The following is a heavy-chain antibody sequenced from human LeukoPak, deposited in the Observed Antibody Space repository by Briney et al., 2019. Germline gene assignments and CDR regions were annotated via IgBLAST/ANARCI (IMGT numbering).Heavy chain of an antibody. CDR2: ISSSSSYI. D-gene: IGHD2-21*01. J-gene: IGHJ3*02. CDR3: ARDKHTVGDAFDI. CDR1: GFAFSRYW. Sequence: PGGSLRLSCAASGFAFSRYWMNWVRQAPGKGLEWVSSISSSSSYIYYADSVKGRFTISRGNAKNSLYLQMNSLRAEDTAVYYCARDKHTVGDAFDIWGQGTMVTVSS. V-gene: IGHV3-21*01.